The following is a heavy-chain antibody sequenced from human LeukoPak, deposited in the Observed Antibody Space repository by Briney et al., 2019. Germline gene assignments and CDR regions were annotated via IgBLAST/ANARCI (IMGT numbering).Heavy chain of an antibody. CDR1: GFTFSSHW. D-gene: IGHD6-19*01. CDR2: INSDGSSL. CDR3: AMNPGSSGWNSVDY. V-gene: IGHV3-74*01. J-gene: IGHJ4*02. Sequence: GGALRLSCAPSGFTFSSHWMRWVRQAPGEGLVWVACINSDGSSLTYADSVKGRFTISRDNAQSTLYLQMNSMRAEDTAVYHCAMNPGSSGWNSVDYWGQGTLVTVSS.